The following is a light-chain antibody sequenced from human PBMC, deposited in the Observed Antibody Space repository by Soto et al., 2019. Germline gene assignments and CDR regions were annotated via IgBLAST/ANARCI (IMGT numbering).Light chain of an antibody. CDR1: QSVSSS. CDR3: QQRKNWPEFT. V-gene: IGKV3-11*01. Sequence: EIVLTQSPATLSLSPGERATLSCRASQSVSSSLVWYQQKRGQAPRLLIYDASNRDTGIPDRFSGSGSGTDFTLTISSLEPEDFAVYYCQQRKNWPEFTFGPGTKVDIK. CDR2: DAS. J-gene: IGKJ3*01.